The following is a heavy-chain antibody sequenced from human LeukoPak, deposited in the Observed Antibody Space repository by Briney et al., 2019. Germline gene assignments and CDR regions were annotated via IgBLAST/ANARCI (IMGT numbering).Heavy chain of an antibody. CDR3: ARRQRYFDDSGYLAY. D-gene: IGHD3-22*01. V-gene: IGHV4-34*01. CDR1: GGSFSGYY. Sequence: SETVSLTCAVYGGSFSGYYWSWIRQPPGKGLEWIGELNQSGSTNYNPSLKSRVTISVDTPKSQFSLKLSSVTAADTAVYYCARRQRYFDDSGYLAYWGQGTLVTVSS. J-gene: IGHJ4*02. CDR2: LNQSGST.